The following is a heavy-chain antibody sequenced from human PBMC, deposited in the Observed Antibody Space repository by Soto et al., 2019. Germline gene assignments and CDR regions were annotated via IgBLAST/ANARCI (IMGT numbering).Heavy chain of an antibody. J-gene: IGHJ6*01. CDR3: ARDGHGMDV. V-gene: IGHV4-61*01. Sequence: QVQLQESGPGLVRPSETLSLTCTVSGGSVTTGSYNWSWIRLPPGKGLEWIGNIFFTGITHSNPSRNTRFTRSVDTSKTQFSLTVTSVTAADTAVYYCARDGHGMDVWGQGTTVTVSS. CDR2: IFFTGIT. CDR1: GGSVTTGSYN.